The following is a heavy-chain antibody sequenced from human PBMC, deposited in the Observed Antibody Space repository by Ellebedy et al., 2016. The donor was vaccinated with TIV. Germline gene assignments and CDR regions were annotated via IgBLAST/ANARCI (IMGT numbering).Heavy chain of an antibody. D-gene: IGHD3-3*01. CDR2: INHSGST. CDR3: ARGIKYDFWTDYYYYMDV. V-gene: IGHV4-34*01. Sequence: SETLSLXXAVYGGSFSGYYWSWIRQPPGKGLEWIGEINHSGSTNYNPSLKSRVTISVDTSKNQFSLKLSSVTAADTAVYYCARGIKYDFWTDYYYYMDVWGKGTTVTVSS. CDR1: GGSFSGYY. J-gene: IGHJ6*03.